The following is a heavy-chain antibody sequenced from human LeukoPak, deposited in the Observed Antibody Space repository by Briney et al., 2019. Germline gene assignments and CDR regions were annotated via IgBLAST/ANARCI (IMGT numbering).Heavy chain of an antibody. J-gene: IGHJ4*02. D-gene: IGHD3-10*01. V-gene: IGHV3-48*03. Sequence: GGSLRLSCAASGFTFSSYEMNWVRQAPGKGPEWISYISSSGSTIYYADSVKGRFTISRDNAKNSLYLQMNSLRAEDTAVYYCASAILWFGELAYFDYWGQGTLVTVSS. CDR1: GFTFSSYE. CDR2: ISSSGSTI. CDR3: ASAILWFGELAYFDY.